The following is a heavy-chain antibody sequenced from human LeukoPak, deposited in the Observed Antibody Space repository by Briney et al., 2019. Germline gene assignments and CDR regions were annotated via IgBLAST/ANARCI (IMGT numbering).Heavy chain of an antibody. CDR3: VRCHGSGTTPLS. D-gene: IGHD3-10*01. V-gene: IGHV4-31*03. J-gene: IGHJ4*02. CDR2: IYYSGST. Sequence: SQTLSLTCTVSGGSISSGGYYRNWIRQHPGKGLEWIGYIYYSGSTYYNPSLQSRVTISVDTSENQFSLKLSSVTAADTAVYYCVRCHGSGTTPLSWGQGTLVTVSS. CDR1: GGSISSGGYY.